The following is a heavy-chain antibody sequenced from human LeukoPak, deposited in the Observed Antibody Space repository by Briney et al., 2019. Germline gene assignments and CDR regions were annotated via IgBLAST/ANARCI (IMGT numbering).Heavy chain of an antibody. V-gene: IGHV3-23*01. CDR2: ISGSGGST. Sequence: GGSLRLSCAASGFSVSNYYMSWVRQPPGKGLEWVSAISGSGGSTYYADSVKGRFTISRDNSKNTLYLQMNSLRAEDTAVYYCASPGGLVVVAATDDAFDIWGQGTMVTVSS. CDR3: ASPGGLVVVAATDDAFDI. D-gene: IGHD2-15*01. J-gene: IGHJ3*02. CDR1: GFSVSNYY.